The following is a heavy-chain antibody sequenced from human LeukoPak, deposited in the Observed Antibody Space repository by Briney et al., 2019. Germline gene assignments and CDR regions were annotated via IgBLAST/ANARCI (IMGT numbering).Heavy chain of an antibody. J-gene: IGHJ6*03. CDR1: GGSISSYY. Sequence: KPSETLSLTCTVSGGSISSYYWSWIRQPPGKGLEWIGYIYYSGSTNYNPSLKSRVTISVDTSKNQFSLKLSSVTAADTAVYYCARSVGSSGRPIYYYYYMDVWGKGTTVTVS. D-gene: IGHD6-19*01. CDR3: ARSVGSSGRPIYYYYYMDV. V-gene: IGHV4-59*01. CDR2: IYYSGST.